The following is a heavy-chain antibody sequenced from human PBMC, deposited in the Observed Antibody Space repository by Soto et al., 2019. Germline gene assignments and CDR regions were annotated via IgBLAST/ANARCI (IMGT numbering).Heavy chain of an antibody. D-gene: IGHD1-1*01. Sequence: EVQPLESGGQVVQPGGSLPLSCAASGVTFSTYAMAWVRQAPGKGLEWVSGVSASGLNTDYADPVKGRFYISRDNSKNTVALHMNSLRAEDSALYYCAEDRPRRTSGYFFDYWCQGTAVTVSS. CDR3: AEDRPRRTSGYFFDY. CDR1: GVTFSTYA. J-gene: IGHJ4*02. V-gene: IGHV3-23*01. CDR2: VSASGLNT.